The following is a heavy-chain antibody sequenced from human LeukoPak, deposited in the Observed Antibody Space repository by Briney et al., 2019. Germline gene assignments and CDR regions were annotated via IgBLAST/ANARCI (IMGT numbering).Heavy chain of an antibody. J-gene: IGHJ4*02. CDR3: ASHSGGYAY. CDR1: SGSISTSNYY. V-gene: IGHV4-39*07. CDR2: IYYSDT. Sequence: SETLSLTCTVSSGSISTSNYYWGWVRQPPGKALEWIGYIYYSDTYYNPSLKSRVTISADTSKNQFSLRLNSVTAADTAVYYCASHSGGYAYWGQGTLVTVSS. D-gene: IGHD5-12*01.